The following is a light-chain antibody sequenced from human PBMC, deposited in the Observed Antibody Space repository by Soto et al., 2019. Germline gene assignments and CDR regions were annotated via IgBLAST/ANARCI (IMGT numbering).Light chain of an antibody. CDR3: QSYDSSLSGSLV. CDR2: GNS. J-gene: IGLJ2*01. CDR1: SSNIGAGYD. V-gene: IGLV1-40*01. Sequence: QSVLTQPPSVSGAPGQRVTISCTGSSSNIGAGYDVHWYQHLPGTAPKLLIYGNSIRPSGVPDRFSASRFGTSASLAITGLQAEDEAHYYCQSYDSSLSGSLVFGGGTKVTVL.